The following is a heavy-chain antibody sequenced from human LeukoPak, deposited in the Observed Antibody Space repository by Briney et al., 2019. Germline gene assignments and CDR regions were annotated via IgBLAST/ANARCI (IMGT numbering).Heavy chain of an antibody. D-gene: IGHD4-11*01. Sequence: GGSLRLSCAAPGFTFSSYGMHWVRQAPGKGLEWVAVISYDGSNKYYADSVKGRFTISRDNSKNTLYLQMNSLRAENTAVYYCARDDYSNGYYFDYWGQGTLVTVSS. CDR1: GFTFSSYG. CDR2: ISYDGSNK. V-gene: IGHV3-30*03. CDR3: ARDDYSNGYYFDY. J-gene: IGHJ4*02.